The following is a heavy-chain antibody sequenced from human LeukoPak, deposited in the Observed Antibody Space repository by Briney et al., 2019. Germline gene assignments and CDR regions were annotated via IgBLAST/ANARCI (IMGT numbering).Heavy chain of an antibody. V-gene: IGHV1-24*01. CDR3: ATGLRLGAHYYDSSGPEGSFDY. D-gene: IGHD3-22*01. J-gene: IGHJ4*02. CDR2: FDPEDGET. CDR1: GYTLTELS. Sequence: SVKVSCKVSGYTLTELSMHWVRQAPGKGLEWMGGFDPEDGETIYAQKFQGRVTMTEDTSTDTAYMELSSLRSEDTAVYYCATGLRLGAHYYDSSGPEGSFDYWGQGTLVTVSS.